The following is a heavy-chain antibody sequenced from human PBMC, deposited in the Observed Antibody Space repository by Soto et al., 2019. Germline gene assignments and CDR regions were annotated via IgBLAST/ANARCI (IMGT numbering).Heavy chain of an antibody. CDR2: IKAYSGNT. D-gene: IGHD4-17*01. V-gene: IGHV1-18*01. J-gene: IGHJ4*02. CDR3: AIACYGDDDY. CDR1: GYTFPSYT. Sequence: QVQLVQYGAEVKKPGASVKVSCKASGYTFPSYTISWLRQAPGQGLEWMGWIKAYSGNTNYAQKLQGRVTMTTDTSTNTAYMELGSLTSDDSVMYYCAIACYGDDDYWGQGTLVTVSS.